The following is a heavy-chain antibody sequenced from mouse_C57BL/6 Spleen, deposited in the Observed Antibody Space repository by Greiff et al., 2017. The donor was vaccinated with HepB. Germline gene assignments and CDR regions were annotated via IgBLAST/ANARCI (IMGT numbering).Heavy chain of an antibody. CDR3: ARRGYAQSYAMDY. D-gene: IGHD3-1*01. V-gene: IGHV1-26*01. J-gene: IGHJ4*01. CDR1: GYTFTDYY. CDR2: INPNNGGT. Sequence: VQLQQSGPELVKPGASVKISCKASGYTFTDYYMNWVKQSHGKSLEWIGDINPNNGGTSYNQKFKGKATLTVDKSSSTAYMELRSLTSEDSAVYYCARRGYAQSYAMDYWGQGTSVTVSS.